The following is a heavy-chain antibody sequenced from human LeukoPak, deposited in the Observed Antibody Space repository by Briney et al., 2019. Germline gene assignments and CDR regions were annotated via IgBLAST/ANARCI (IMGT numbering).Heavy chain of an antibody. D-gene: IGHD3-22*01. Sequence: TSSETLSLTCSVSDGSISNYYWSWIRQPPGKGLEWIGSMYYSGSTNYNPSLKSRATISEDTSKKQFSLKLSSVTAADTAVYYCARAGYDTSGFWYFDLWGRGTLVTVSS. CDR3: ARAGYDTSGFWYFDL. CDR1: DGSISNYY. CDR2: MYYSGST. V-gene: IGHV4-59*01. J-gene: IGHJ2*01.